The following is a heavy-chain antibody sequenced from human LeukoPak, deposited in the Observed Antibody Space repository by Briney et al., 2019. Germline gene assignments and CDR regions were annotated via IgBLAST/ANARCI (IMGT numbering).Heavy chain of an antibody. CDR2: IYYSGST. CDR3: VRDGVYCTNGVCYHNWFDP. Sequence: SETLSLTCTVSGGSISSHYWSWIRQPPGKGLEWIGYIYYSGSTNYNPSLKSRVTISVDTSKNQFSLKLSSVTAADTAVYYCVRDGVYCTNGVCYHNWFDPWGQGTLVTVSS. CDR1: GGSISSHY. J-gene: IGHJ5*02. V-gene: IGHV4-59*11. D-gene: IGHD2-8*01.